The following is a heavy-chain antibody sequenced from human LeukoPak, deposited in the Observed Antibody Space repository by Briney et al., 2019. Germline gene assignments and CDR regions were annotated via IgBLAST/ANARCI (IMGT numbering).Heavy chain of an antibody. CDR3: ARLGGSGGSNWFDP. D-gene: IGHD6-19*01. Sequence: SQTLSLTCAISGDSVSSNSAAWNWIRQSPSRGLVWLRRTFYRSKWNYEYGVSVRSRITINPDTSMNQFSLKLASVTAADTAVYYCARLGGSGGSNWFDPWGQGTLVTVSS. CDR1: GDSVSSNSAA. J-gene: IGHJ5*02. CDR2: TFYRSKWNY. V-gene: IGHV6-1*01.